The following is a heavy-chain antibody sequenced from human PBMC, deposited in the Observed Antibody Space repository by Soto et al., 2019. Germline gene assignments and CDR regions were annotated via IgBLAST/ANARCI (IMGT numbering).Heavy chain of an antibody. CDR2: ISLYGSEK. V-gene: IGHV3-30*18. J-gene: IGHJ5*02. D-gene: IGHD3-3*01. CDR3: AKLVGGVKAIGAPGDWLDP. CDR1: GFMFSGYG. Sequence: QVQLVESGGGVVQPGDSLRLSCAASGFMFSGYGMHWIRQAPGKGLEWVAVISLYGSEKDYGDSVKGRCTVSRDNSNNTLFLQIDSLRAEETAVYYGAKLVGGVKAIGAPGDWLDPWGQGTLVTVSS.